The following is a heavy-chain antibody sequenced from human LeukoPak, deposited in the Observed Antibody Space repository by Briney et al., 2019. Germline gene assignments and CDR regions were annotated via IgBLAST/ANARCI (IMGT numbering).Heavy chain of an antibody. CDR1: GFTFSNYD. D-gene: IGHD3-10*01. CDR3: AKVGLWFGELAGTFDY. V-gene: IGHV3-30*02. CDR2: IRYDGSHE. J-gene: IGHJ4*02. Sequence: GGSLRLSCAASGFTFSNYDMHWVRQAPGKGLEWVAFIRYDGSHENYADSVKGRLTISRDNSKNTLYLQMNSLRVEDTAVYYCAKVGLWFGELAGTFDYWGQGTPVTVSS.